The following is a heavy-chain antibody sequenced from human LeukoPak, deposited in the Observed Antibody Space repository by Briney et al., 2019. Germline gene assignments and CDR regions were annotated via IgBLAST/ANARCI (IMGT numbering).Heavy chain of an antibody. Sequence: GGSLRLSCAASGFTFSTYSMNWVRQAPGKGLEWVSYISSGSSTIYYADSVKGRFTISRDNAKNSLYLQMNSLRDDDTAVYYCARDLRYDKDYWGQGTLVTVPS. CDR2: ISSGSSTI. V-gene: IGHV3-48*02. J-gene: IGHJ4*02. CDR3: ARDLRYDKDY. D-gene: IGHD3-22*01. CDR1: GFTFSTYS.